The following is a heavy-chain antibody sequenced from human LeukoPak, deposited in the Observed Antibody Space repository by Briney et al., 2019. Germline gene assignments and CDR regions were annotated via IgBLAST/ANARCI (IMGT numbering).Heavy chain of an antibody. D-gene: IGHD3-10*01. CDR1: GYSFTSYW. CDR2: IYPGDSDT. CDR3: ARRIDGPGSYYNDDAFDI. Sequence: GESLKISCKGSGYSFTSYWIGWVRQMPGKGLEWMGIIYPGDSDTRYSPSFQGQVTISADKSISTAYLQWSSLKASDTAMYYCARRIDGPGSYYNDDAFDIWGQGTMVTVSS. V-gene: IGHV5-51*01. J-gene: IGHJ3*02.